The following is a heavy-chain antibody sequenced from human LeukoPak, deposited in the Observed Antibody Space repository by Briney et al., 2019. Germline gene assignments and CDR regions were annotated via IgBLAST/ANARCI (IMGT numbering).Heavy chain of an antibody. V-gene: IGHV4-59*12. D-gene: IGHD2/OR15-2a*01. Sequence: SEALSLTFTVSGGSISSYYWSWIRQPPGKGVEWIGYIYYSGSTNYNPSLKSRVTISVDTSKTQFSLKLDSVTAADTAVYFCARERKFSRRTIFSRDKYFIDYWGQGALVAVSS. CDR2: IYYSGST. CDR1: GGSISSYY. CDR3: ARERKFSRRTIFSRDKYFIDY. J-gene: IGHJ4*02.